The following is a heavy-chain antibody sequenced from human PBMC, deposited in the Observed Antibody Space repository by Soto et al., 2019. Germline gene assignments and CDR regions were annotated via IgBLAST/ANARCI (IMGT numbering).Heavy chain of an antibody. D-gene: IGHD6-19*01. CDR3: ARRASYSSGWYSAPLRFDY. Sequence: LETLSLTCAVYGGSFSGYYWSWIRQPPGKGLEWIGEINHSGSTNYNPSLKSRVTISVDTSKNQFSLKLSSVTAADTAVYYCARRASYSSGWYSAPLRFDYWGQGTLVTVSS. J-gene: IGHJ4*02. V-gene: IGHV4-34*01. CDR1: GGSFSGYY. CDR2: INHSGST.